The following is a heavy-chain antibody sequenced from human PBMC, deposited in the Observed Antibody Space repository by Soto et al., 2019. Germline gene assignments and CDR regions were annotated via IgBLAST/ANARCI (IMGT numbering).Heavy chain of an antibody. J-gene: IGHJ5*02. Sequence: QVQLVQSGAEVKKPGASVKVSCKASGYTFTSYDINWVRQATGQGLEWMGWMNPNSGNTGYAQKFQGRVTMTRNTSISTAYMELSSLRSEDTAVYYCARGRIAARLFRHINLFDPWGQGTLVTVSS. D-gene: IGHD6-6*01. V-gene: IGHV1-8*01. CDR1: GYTFTSYD. CDR2: MNPNSGNT. CDR3: ARGRIAARLFRHINLFDP.